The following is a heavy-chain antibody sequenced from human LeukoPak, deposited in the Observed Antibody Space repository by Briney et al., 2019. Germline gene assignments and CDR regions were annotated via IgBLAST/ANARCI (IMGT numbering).Heavy chain of an antibody. CDR3: ARGSSSFVY. CDR2: IYTSGSA. J-gene: IGHJ4*02. CDR1: GGSISSGSYY. Sequence: SQPLSLTCTVSGGSISSGSYYWSWIRQPAGKGLEWIGRIYTSGSANYNPSLRSRVTISVDTSKNQFSLKLSSVTAADTAVYYCARGSSSFVYWGQGTLVTVSS. V-gene: IGHV4-61*02. D-gene: IGHD6-13*01.